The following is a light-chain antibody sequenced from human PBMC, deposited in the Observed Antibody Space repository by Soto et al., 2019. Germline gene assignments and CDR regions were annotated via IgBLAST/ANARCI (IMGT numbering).Light chain of an antibody. CDR2: DVS. Sequence: QSALTQPASVSGSPGQSITISCTGTTSDVGAYDYVSWYQQHPDKAPKLIIYDVSSRPSGISNRFSGSKSGNTASLTISGLQAEDEGDYYGSSYTSSSTLVFGGGTKLTVL. V-gene: IGLV2-14*03. CDR3: SSYTSSSTLV. CDR1: TSDVGAYDY. J-gene: IGLJ2*01.